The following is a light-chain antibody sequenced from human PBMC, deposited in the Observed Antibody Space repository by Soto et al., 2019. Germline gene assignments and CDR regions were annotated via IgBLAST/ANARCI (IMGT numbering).Light chain of an antibody. V-gene: IGKV2-30*01. CDR2: YVS. CDR1: QSLAYIDGNTY. CDR3: MQSTHWPPYT. J-gene: IGKJ2*01. Sequence: EVVMTQSPLSLPVTLGQPASISCRSSQSLAYIDGNTYLTWFHQRPGQSPRRLIYYVSNRDSGVPDRFSGSGSGTDFPLKISWVEAEDAGIYYCMQSTHWPPYTFGQGTKLEIK.